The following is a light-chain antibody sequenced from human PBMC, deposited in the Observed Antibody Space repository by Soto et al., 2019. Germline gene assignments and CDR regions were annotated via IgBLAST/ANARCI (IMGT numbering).Light chain of an antibody. V-gene: IGKV3-20*01. CDR2: GAF. J-gene: IGKJ1*01. CDR1: QSVSSNS. CDR3: QKYGNSPWT. Sequence: EIVLTQSPGTLSLSPGERATLSCRASQSVSSNSLAWYQQKPGQAPRLVIHGAFRRATGIPDRFSGSGSGTDFTLTISSLEPEDFAVYYCQKYGNSPWTFGQGTKVEIK.